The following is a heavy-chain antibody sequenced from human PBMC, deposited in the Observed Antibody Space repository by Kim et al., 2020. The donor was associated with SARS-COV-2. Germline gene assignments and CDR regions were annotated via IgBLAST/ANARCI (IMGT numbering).Heavy chain of an antibody. CDR3: TRDPRLLDV. CDR2: IGRGGAER. CDR1: GFTIRDSY. J-gene: IGHJ6*02. Sequence: GGSLRLSCAVSGFTIRDSYMTWIRQAPGKGLEWVAHIGRGGAERDYTDSVKGRFTISTDNENSLYLEMSSLRVEDTGVYYCTRDPRLLDVWGQGTTVTVSS. V-gene: IGHV3-11*04.